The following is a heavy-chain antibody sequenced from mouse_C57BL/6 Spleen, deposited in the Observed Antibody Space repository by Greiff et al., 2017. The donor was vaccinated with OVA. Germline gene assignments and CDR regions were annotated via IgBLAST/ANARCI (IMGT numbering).Heavy chain of an antibody. V-gene: IGHV1-80*01. D-gene: IGHD3-2*02. Sequence: QVQLKESGAELVKPGASVKISCKASGYAFSSYWMNWVKQRPGKGLEWIGQIYPGDGDTNYNGKFKGKATLTADKSSSTAYMQLSSLTSEDSAVYFCARWDSSGYDYWGQGTTLTVSS. CDR1: GYAFSSYW. CDR3: ARWDSSGYDY. J-gene: IGHJ2*01. CDR2: IYPGDGDT.